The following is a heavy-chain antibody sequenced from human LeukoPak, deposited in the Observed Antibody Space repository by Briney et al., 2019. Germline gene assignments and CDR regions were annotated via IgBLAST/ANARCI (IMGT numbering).Heavy chain of an antibody. J-gene: IGHJ6*02. V-gene: IGHV3-23*01. CDR1: GFTFSSYA. Sequence: GGSLRLSCAASGFTFSSYAMSWVRQAPGKGLEWVSAISGSGGSTYYADSVKGRFTISRDNSKNTLYLQMNSLRADDTAVYYCAKDEQLATVLYYYGMDVWGQGTTVTVSS. CDR2: ISGSGGST. CDR3: AKDEQLATVLYYYGMDV. D-gene: IGHD1-1*01.